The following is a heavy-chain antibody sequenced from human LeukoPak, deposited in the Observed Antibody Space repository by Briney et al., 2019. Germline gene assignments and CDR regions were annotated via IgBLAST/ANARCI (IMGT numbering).Heavy chain of an antibody. CDR3: ARGHPYNYGSNYMDV. D-gene: IGHD3-10*01. V-gene: IGHV3-64*01. CDR2: VTNNGDTT. Sequence: PGGSLRLSCAASGFNFSAYAMHWVRQAPGKGLEYVSVVTNNGDTTYYANSVKGRFTIPRDNSKSTLFLQMDSLRGEDMGVYYCARGHPYNYGSNYMDVWGSGTTVTVS. J-gene: IGHJ6*03. CDR1: GFNFSAYA.